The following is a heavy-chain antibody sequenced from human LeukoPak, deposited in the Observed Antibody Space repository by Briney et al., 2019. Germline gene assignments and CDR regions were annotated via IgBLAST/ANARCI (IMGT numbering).Heavy chain of an antibody. V-gene: IGHV3-48*02. J-gene: IGHJ3*02. CDR3: ARYCSSTSCYLAHAFDI. CDR2: ISSSATTT. Sequence: GGSLRLSCAASGFTFSSYSMNWVRQAPGKGLEWVSYISSSATTTYYADSVKGRFTISRDNAKNSLYLQMNRLRDEDTAVYYCARYCSSTSCYLAHAFDIWGQETMVTVSS. CDR1: GFTFSSYS. D-gene: IGHD2-2*01.